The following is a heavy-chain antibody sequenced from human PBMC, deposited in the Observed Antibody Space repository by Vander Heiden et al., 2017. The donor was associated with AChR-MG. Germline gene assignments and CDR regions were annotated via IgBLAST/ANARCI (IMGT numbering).Heavy chain of an antibody. V-gene: IGHV3-30-3*01. CDR1: GSHFSRYA. CDR2: ISYDGSNK. J-gene: IGHJ4*02. CDR3: ARASGIAVAGIDYFDY. Sequence: HVQLVGSGGGVVQPGRSLRLPCAASGSHFSRYAMRGVRQAPGKGLEWVAVISYDGSNKYYADSVKGRFTISRDNSKNTLYLQMNSLRAEDTAVYYCARASGIAVAGIDYFDYWGQGTLVTVSS. D-gene: IGHD6-19*01.